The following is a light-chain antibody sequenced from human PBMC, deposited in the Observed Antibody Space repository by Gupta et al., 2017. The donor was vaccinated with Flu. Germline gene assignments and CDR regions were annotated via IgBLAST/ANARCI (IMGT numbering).Light chain of an antibody. V-gene: IGKV1-5*03. CDR1: QSISSW. CDR2: QAS. Sequence: GDRVTITCRASQSISSWLAWYQQKPGKAPNLLIYQASNLESGVPSRFSGSGSGTEFTLTISSLQPDDFATYYCQQYNSYSGTFGPGTKVDIK. J-gene: IGKJ3*01. CDR3: QQYNSYSGT.